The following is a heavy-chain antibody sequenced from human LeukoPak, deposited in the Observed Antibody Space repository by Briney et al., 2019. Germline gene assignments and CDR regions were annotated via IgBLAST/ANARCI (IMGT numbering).Heavy chain of an antibody. V-gene: IGHV3-30*02. Sequence: PGGSLRLSCAASGFTLSSYSMNWVRQAPGKGLDWVAFLRYDGSTAFYEDSVKGRFTISRDSSKNTLYLQINSLTPADTDIYYCAKDPYGGTYPSYFDYWGQGTLVTVSS. D-gene: IGHD1-26*01. J-gene: IGHJ4*02. CDR3: AKDPYGGTYPSYFDY. CDR1: GFTLSSYS. CDR2: LRYDGSTA.